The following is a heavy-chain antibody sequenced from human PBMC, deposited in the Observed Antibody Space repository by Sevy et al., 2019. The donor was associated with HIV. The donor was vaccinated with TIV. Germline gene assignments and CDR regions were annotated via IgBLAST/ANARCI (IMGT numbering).Heavy chain of an antibody. CDR2: MKEDGSER. D-gene: IGHD5-18*01. V-gene: IGHV3-7*01. CDR3: VREGVGGYSYSLDC. CDR1: GFTFSSYW. J-gene: IGHJ4*02. Sequence: GESLKISCAASGFTFSSYWMSWVRQAPGKGLEWVATMKEDGSERNYVDSVKGRFTISRDNATNSLYLQMNSLRAEDTAVYYCVREGVGGYSYSLDCWGQGTLVTVSS.